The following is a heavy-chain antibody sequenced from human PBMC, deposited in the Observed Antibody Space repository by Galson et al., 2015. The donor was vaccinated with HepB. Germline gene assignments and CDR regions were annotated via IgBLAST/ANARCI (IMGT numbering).Heavy chain of an antibody. J-gene: IGHJ6*02. Sequence: QSGAEVKKPGASVKVSCKASGGTFSSYAISWVRQAPGQGLEWMGGIIPIFGTANYAQKFQGRVTITADESTSTAYMELSSLRSEDTAVYYCARPSRPGGYNYYYYYYGMDVWGQGTTVTVSS. D-gene: IGHD3-22*01. CDR3: ARPSRPGGYNYYYYYYGMDV. CDR2: IIPIFGTA. CDR1: GGTFSSYA. V-gene: IGHV1-69*13.